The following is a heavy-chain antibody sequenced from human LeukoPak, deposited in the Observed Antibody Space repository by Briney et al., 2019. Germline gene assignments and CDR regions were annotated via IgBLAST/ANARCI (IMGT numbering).Heavy chain of an antibody. V-gene: IGHV3-7*01. J-gene: IGHJ6*03. CDR1: GFTFSSYW. CDR3: AREMAIVSPHTMDV. CDR2: IKQDGSEK. Sequence: GGSLRLSCAASGFTFSSYWMSWVRQAPGKGLEWVANIKQDGSEKYYVDSVKGRFTISRDNAKNSLYLQMNSLRAEDTAVYYCAREMAIVSPHTMDVWGKGTTVTVSS. D-gene: IGHD3-22*01.